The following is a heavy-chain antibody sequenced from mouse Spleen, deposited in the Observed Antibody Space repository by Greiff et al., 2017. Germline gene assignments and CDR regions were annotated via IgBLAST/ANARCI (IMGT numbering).Heavy chain of an antibody. CDR3: ARGLITTVVAPFDY. CDR2: IYPGSGNT. CDR1: GYSFTSYY. V-gene: IGHV1-66*01. Sequence: VQLQQSGPELVKPGASVKISCKASGYSFTSYYIHWVKQRPGQGLEWIGWIYPGSGNTKYNEKFKGKATLTADTSSSTAYMQLSSLTSEDSAVYYCARGLITTVVAPFDYWGQGTTLTVSS. D-gene: IGHD1-1*01. J-gene: IGHJ2*01.